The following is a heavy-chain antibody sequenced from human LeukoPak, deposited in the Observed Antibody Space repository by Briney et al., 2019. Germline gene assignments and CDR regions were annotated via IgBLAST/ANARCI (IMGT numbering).Heavy chain of an antibody. CDR3: AKDEDHYFDY. J-gene: IGHJ4*02. CDR2: ISSSSYI. Sequence: PGGSLRLSCAASGFTFSSYSMNWVRQAPGKGLEWVSSISSSSYIYYADSVKGRFTISRDNSKNTLYLQMNSLRAEDTAVYYCAKDEDHYFDYWGQGTLVTVSS. CDR1: GFTFSSYS. V-gene: IGHV3-21*04.